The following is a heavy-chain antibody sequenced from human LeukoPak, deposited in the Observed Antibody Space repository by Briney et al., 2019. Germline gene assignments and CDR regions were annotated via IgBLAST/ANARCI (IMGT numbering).Heavy chain of an antibody. CDR1: GYTFTSYY. D-gene: IGHD1-26*01. Sequence: ASVKVSCKASGYTFTSYYMHWVRQAPGQGLEWMGIINPSGGSTSYAQKFQGRVTMTRDMSTSTVYVELSSLRSEDTAVYYCARVGATLVDYWGQGTLVTVSS. CDR2: INPSGGST. J-gene: IGHJ4*02. V-gene: IGHV1-46*01. CDR3: ARVGATLVDY.